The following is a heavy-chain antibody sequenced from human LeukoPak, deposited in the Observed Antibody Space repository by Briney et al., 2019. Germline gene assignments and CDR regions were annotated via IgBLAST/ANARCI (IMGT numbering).Heavy chain of an antibody. Sequence: GGSLRLSCAVSGXIFNNYIMNWVRQAPGKGLEWVLSITGSGSFVYYADSVKGRFTISRDNAKNSLVLNMNSLKVEDTAVYYCARERGYYVSRSYYRSGGFDYWGQGTLVTVSS. CDR2: ITGSGSFV. J-gene: IGHJ4*02. CDR3: ARERGYYVSRSYYRSGGFDY. V-gene: IGHV3-21*01. D-gene: IGHD3-10*01. CDR1: GXIFNNYI.